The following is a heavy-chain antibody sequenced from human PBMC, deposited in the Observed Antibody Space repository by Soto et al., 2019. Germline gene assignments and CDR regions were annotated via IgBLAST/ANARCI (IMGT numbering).Heavy chain of an antibody. Sequence: EVQLVESGGGLVQPGGSLTLSCAASEFAFSSYWMTWVRQAPGKGLEWVANIRKDGSQRSYLDSVRGRFTISRDNSKNSLYLQMNSLRAEDTALYFCARDVSPGSSGLYFDAFYMWGQGTMVTVSS. CDR1: EFAFSSYW. D-gene: IGHD6-25*01. CDR3: ARDVSPGSSGLYFDAFYM. CDR2: IRKDGSQR. J-gene: IGHJ3*02. V-gene: IGHV3-7*05.